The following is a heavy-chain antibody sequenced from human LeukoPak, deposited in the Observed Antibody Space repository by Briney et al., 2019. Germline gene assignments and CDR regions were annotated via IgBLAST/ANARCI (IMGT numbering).Heavy chain of an antibody. V-gene: IGHV4-34*01. J-gene: IGHJ4*02. D-gene: IGHD2-15*01. Sequence: PSETLSLTCAVYGGSFNDYYRSWIRQPPGKGLEWIGEINHSGGTNYNPSLKSRVTISVDTSKNQFSLKLTSVTAADTAVYYCARRSPDFDYWGQGTLVTVSS. CDR1: GGSFNDYY. CDR3: ARRSPDFDY. CDR2: INHSGGT.